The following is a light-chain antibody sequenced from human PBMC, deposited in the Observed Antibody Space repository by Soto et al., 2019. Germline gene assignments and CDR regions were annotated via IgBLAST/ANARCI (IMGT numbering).Light chain of an antibody. V-gene: IGKV3-15*01. Sequence: EIVMTQSPATLSVSPGEGATLSCRASQSVSSNLAWYQQKPGQAPRLLIYAASTRATGIPARFRGSGSGTEGTLTITSLQSEEFAVYYCQQYNNWPPLTFGGGTKVEIK. CDR1: QSVSSN. CDR2: AAS. J-gene: IGKJ4*01. CDR3: QQYNNWPPLT.